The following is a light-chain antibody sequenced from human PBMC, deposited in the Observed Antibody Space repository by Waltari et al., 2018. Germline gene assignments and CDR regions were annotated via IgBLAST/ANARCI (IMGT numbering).Light chain of an antibody. Sequence: DIQMTQSPYSLSASVGDSVTITCRAGQTITNSLNWYQQKPGRAPNLLIYAASSLHSGVPSRFSGTGSGTDFTLTISSLQPEDFATYYCQQTDTTPWTFGQGTRLEIK. CDR1: QTITNS. CDR2: AAS. CDR3: QQTDTTPWT. J-gene: IGKJ1*01. V-gene: IGKV1-39*01.